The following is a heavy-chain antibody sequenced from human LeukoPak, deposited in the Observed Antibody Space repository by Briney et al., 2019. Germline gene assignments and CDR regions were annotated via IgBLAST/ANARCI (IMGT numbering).Heavy chain of an antibody. CDR3: ARDSPPVHNSLGSDAFDI. CDR2: ISYDGSNK. CDR1: GFTFSSYA. J-gene: IGHJ3*02. V-gene: IGHV3-30*04. D-gene: IGHD1-1*01. Sequence: GGSLRLSCAASGFTFSSYAMHWVRQAPGKGLEWVAVISYDGSNKYYADSVKGRFTISRDNAKNSLYLQMNSLRAEDMAVYYCARDSPPVHNSLGSDAFDIWGQGTMVTVSS.